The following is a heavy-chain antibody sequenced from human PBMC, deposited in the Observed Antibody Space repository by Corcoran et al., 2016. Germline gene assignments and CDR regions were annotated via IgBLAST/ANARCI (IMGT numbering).Heavy chain of an antibody. J-gene: IGHJ4*02. D-gene: IGHD6-13*01. CDR2: ISSSSSYI. CDR3: ARDRHSSSWYDY. Sequence: EVQLVESGGGLVKPGGSLRLSCAASGFTFSSYSMTWVRQAPGKVLEWVSSISSSSSYICYADAVKGRFTISRDNAKNSLYLQMNRLRADDTAVYYCARDRHSSSWYDYWGQGTLVTVSA. V-gene: IGHV3-21*01. CDR1: GFTFSSYS.